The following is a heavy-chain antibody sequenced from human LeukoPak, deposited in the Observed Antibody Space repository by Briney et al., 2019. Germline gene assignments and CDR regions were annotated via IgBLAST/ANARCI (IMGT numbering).Heavy chain of an antibody. Sequence: PGGSLRLSCAASGFTFSSYSMNWVRQAPGKGLEWVSSISSSSSYIYYADSVKGRFTISRDNAKNSLYLQMNSLRAEDTAAYYCARGSRVYYYMDVWGKGTTVTVSS. J-gene: IGHJ6*03. CDR3: ARGSRVYYYMDV. CDR2: ISSSSSYI. V-gene: IGHV3-21*01. CDR1: GFTFSSYS.